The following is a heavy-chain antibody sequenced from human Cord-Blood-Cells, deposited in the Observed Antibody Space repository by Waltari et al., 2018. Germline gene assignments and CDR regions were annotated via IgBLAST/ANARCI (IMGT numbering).Heavy chain of an antibody. J-gene: IGHJ4*02. D-gene: IGHD6-6*01. CDR2: INHSGST. V-gene: IGHV4-34*01. CDR3: ARGKPPSSSIDY. Sequence: QVQLQQWGAGLWKPPETLSLTCAVYGGSFSGYYWSWIRQPPGKGLEWIGEINHSGSTNYNPSLKSRVTISVDTSKNQFSLKLSSVTAADTAVYYCARGKPPSSSIDYWGQGTLVTASS. CDR1: GGSFSGYY.